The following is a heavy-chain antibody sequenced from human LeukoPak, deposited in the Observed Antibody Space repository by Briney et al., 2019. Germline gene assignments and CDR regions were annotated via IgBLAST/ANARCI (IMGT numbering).Heavy chain of an antibody. V-gene: IGHV3-23*01. D-gene: IGHD1-26*01. CDR3: AKGRTLVGGSARSYDY. CDR1: GFTFSSYS. Sequence: GGSLRLSCAASGFTFSSYSMSWVRQAPGKGLEWVSVISGNGGDTFYADSVKGRFTISRDNSKHTLYLQMNSLRVEDTAVYYCAKGRTLVGGSARSYDYWGQGTLVTVSS. CDR2: ISGNGGDT. J-gene: IGHJ4*02.